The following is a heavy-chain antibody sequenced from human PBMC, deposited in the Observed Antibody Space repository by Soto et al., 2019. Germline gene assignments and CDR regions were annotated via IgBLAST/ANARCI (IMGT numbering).Heavy chain of an antibody. J-gene: IGHJ5*02. CDR3: AREGGPTGIAAAGTRFDP. V-gene: IGHV1-69*13. D-gene: IGHD6-13*01. CDR2: IIPIFGTA. CDR1: GGTFSSYA. Sequence: ASVKVSCKASGGTFSSYAISWVRQAPGQGLEWMGGIIPIFGTANYAQKFQGRVTITADESTSTAYMELSSLRSEDTAVYYCAREGGPTGIAAAGTRFDPWGQGTLVTVSS.